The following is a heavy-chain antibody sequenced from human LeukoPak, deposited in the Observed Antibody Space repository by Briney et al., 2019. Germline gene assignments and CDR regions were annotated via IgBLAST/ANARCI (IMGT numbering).Heavy chain of an antibody. Sequence: SGGSLRLSCAASGFTFSSYGMHWVRQAPRKGLEGVAFIRYDGSNKYYADSVKGRFTISRDNSKNTLYLQMNSLRAEDTAVYYCAKDRAPLGGYQLLPFGYWGQGTLVTVSS. V-gene: IGHV3-30*02. CDR3: AKDRAPLGGYQLLPFGY. CDR1: GFTFSSYG. J-gene: IGHJ4*02. CDR2: IRYDGSNK. D-gene: IGHD2-2*01.